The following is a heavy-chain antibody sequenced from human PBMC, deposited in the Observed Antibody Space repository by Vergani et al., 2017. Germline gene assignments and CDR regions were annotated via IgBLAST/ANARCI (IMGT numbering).Heavy chain of an antibody. D-gene: IGHD5-12*01. CDR2: ISYDGSNK. CDR3: TQNTPSVATH. CDR1: GFTFSSYG. Sequence: QVQLVESGGGVVQPGRSLRLSCAASGFTFSSYGMHWVRQAPGKGLEWVAVISYDGSNKYYADSVKGRFTISRDNSKNTLYLQMNSLKTEDTAVYYCTQNTPSVATHWGQGTLVTVSS. J-gene: IGHJ4*02. V-gene: IGHV3-30*03.